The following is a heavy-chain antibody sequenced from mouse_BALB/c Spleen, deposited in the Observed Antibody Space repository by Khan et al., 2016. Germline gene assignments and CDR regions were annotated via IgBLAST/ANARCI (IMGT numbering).Heavy chain of an antibody. V-gene: IGHV4-1*02. CDR1: GFDFSRYW. J-gene: IGHJ3*01. Sequence: EVKLLESGGGLVQPGGSLKLSCAASGFDFSRYWMSWVRQAPGKGLEWIGEIDPDSSTINYTPSLKDKFIISRDNAKNPLYLQMSKVRSEDTALYYCAIHDGYYPAWFAYWGQGTLVTVS. CDR3: AIHDGYYPAWFAY. CDR2: IDPDSSTI. D-gene: IGHD2-3*01.